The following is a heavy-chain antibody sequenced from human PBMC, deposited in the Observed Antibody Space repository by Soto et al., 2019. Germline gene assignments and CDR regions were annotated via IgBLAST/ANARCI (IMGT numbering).Heavy chain of an antibody. CDR2: ISSSSSYI. D-gene: IGHD6-19*01. J-gene: IGHJ4*02. CDR1: GFTFSSYS. Sequence: EVQLVESGGGLVKPGGSLRLSCAASGFTFSSYSMNWVRQAPGKGLEWVSSISSSSSYIYYADSVKGRFTISRDNAKNSRYLQINCLRADDTAVYYCARCLEHSSGWYETFGDYGGQRTLVIVSS. CDR3: ARCLEHSSGWYETFGDY. V-gene: IGHV3-21*01.